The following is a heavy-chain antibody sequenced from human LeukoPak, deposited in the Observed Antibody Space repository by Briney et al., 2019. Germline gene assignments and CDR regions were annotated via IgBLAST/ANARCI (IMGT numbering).Heavy chain of an antibody. V-gene: IGHV3-30*18. CDR2: ISYDGSNK. CDR3: AKGSMGRCSGNSCYSVY. Sequence: GGSLRLSCAASGFTFSNYGMHWVRQAPGKGLEWVAVISYDGSNKYYADSVKGRFTTSRDNSKNTLYLQMNSLRVEDTAVYYCAKGSMGRCSGNSCYSVYWGQGTLVTVSS. D-gene: IGHD5-12*01. CDR1: GFTFSNYG. J-gene: IGHJ4*02.